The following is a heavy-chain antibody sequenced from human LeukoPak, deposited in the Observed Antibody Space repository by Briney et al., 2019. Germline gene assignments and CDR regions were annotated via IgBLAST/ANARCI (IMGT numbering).Heavy chain of an antibody. V-gene: IGHV3-66*01. D-gene: IGHD1-26*01. J-gene: IGHJ3*02. CDR3: ARGVGAFDI. CDR2: IYSGGST. CDR1: GFTFSSYS. Sequence: RPGGSLRLSCAASGFTFSSYSMNWVRQAPGKGLEWVSVIYSGGSTYYADSVKGRFTISRDNSKNTLYLQMNSLRAEDTAVYYCARGVGAFDIWGQGTMVTVSS.